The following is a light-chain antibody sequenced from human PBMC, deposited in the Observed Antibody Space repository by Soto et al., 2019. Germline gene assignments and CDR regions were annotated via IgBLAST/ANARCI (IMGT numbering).Light chain of an antibody. Sequence: EIVMTQSPATLSVSPGERATLSCRASHRVSSYLAWYQQRPGQAPRLLIYGASTRATGIPARFSGSASGTEFTLTISSLQSEDFAIYYCQQYNSYLYTFGQGTKLEIK. CDR1: HRVSSY. J-gene: IGKJ2*01. CDR3: QQYNSYLYT. CDR2: GAS. V-gene: IGKV3-15*01.